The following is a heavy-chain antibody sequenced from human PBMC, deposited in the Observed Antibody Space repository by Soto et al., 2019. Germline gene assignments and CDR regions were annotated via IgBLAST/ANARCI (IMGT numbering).Heavy chain of an antibody. Sequence: QVQLVQSGAEVKKPGSSVKVSCKASGGTFSTYAISWVRQAPGQGLEWMGGIIPIFGTAKYAQKFQGRVTITADESTSTAFMERSRLRSEDTAVYYCAREIFGVIISGGRDAFDIWGQGTMVTVSS. J-gene: IGHJ3*02. V-gene: IGHV1-69*01. CDR3: AREIFGVIISGGRDAFDI. CDR1: GGTFSTYA. D-gene: IGHD3-3*01. CDR2: IIPIFGTA.